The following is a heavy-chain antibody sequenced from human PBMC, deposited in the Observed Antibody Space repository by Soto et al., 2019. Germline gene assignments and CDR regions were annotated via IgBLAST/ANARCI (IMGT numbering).Heavy chain of an antibody. Sequence: SETLSLTCTVSGGSFSGGCYYWSWIRQHPGKGLEWMGYISYSGSTKYKPSLQSRITISVDTSKKQLSLRLTSVTAADTAIYLCARTSIFGVVLNAFDIWGQGTLVTVSS. CDR2: ISYSGST. CDR3: ARTSIFGVVLNAFDI. V-gene: IGHV4-31*02. J-gene: IGHJ3*02. D-gene: IGHD3-3*01. CDR1: GGSFSGGCYY.